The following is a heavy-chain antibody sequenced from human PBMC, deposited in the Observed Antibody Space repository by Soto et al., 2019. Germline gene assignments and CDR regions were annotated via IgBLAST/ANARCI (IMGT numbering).Heavy chain of an antibody. D-gene: IGHD3-16*01. CDR3: VCGGNYFVY. CDR1: EFTFSKYW. Sequence: EVQLVESGRGLVQPGGSLRLSCAASEFTFSKYWMTWVRQSPGKGLEWVANINQDGSERYYVDSVRGRFTISRDNAKNSLYLQMNSLRAEDTAVYYCVCGGNYFVYWGQGTLVTVSP. J-gene: IGHJ4*02. CDR2: INQDGSER. V-gene: IGHV3-7*01.